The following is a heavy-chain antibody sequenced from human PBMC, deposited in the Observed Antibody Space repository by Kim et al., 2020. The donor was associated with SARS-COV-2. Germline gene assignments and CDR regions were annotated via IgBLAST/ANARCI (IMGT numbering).Heavy chain of an antibody. Sequence: LSLTCAVSGFTFSTYAMSWVRQAPGKGLEWVSLISGSGGNTYYADSVKGRFIISRDNSKNTLYLQMNSLRAEDMAVYYCARTRGKAAAGRNYYFDYW. CDR2: ISGSGGNT. V-gene: IGHV3-23*01. CDR3: ARTRGKAAAGRNYYFDY. CDR1: GFTFSTYA. D-gene: IGHD6-13*01. J-gene: IGHJ4*01.